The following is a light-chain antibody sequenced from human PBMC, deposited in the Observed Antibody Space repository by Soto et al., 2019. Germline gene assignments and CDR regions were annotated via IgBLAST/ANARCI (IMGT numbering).Light chain of an antibody. CDR2: QDT. V-gene: IGLV3-1*01. CDR3: QAWDNSTHVV. J-gene: IGLJ2*01. Sequence: SYELTQPPSVSVSPGQTASITCSGDKLGDKYACWYQQKPGQSPVLVIYQDTKRPSGIPERFSGSNSGNTATLTISGTQAMDEADYYCQAWDNSTHVVFGGGTKVTVL. CDR1: KLGDKY.